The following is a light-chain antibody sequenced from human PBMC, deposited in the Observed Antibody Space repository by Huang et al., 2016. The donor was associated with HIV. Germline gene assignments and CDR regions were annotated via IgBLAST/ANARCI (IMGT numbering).Light chain of an antibody. CDR3: QQYNTYPPT. CDR1: QDISNN. Sequence: DIQMTQSPSSLSASVGDTVTITCRASQDISNNLAWFQQKPGEAPKSLIYAASSLQSGVPSKFNGSGSDTDFTLTISSLQPEDFATYFCQQYNTYPPTFGGGTKVQIK. J-gene: IGKJ4*01. V-gene: IGKV1-16*02. CDR2: AAS.